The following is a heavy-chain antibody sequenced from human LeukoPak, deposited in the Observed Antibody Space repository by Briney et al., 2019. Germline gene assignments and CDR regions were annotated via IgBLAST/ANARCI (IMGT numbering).Heavy chain of an antibody. CDR2: INPNSGGT. Sequence: RASVKVSCKASGYTFTGYHMHWVRQAPGQGLEWMGWINPNSGGTNYAQKFQGRVTMTRDTSISTAYMELSRLRSDDTAVYYCARDHGNTHPDARSDFPGFDPWGQGTLVTVSS. CDR1: GYTFTGYH. CDR3: ARDHGNTHPDARSDFPGFDP. D-gene: IGHD1-14*01. J-gene: IGHJ5*02. V-gene: IGHV1-2*02.